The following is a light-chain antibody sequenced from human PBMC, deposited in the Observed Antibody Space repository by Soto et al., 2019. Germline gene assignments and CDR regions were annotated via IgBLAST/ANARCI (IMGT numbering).Light chain of an antibody. Sequence: QSALTQPASVSGSPRQSITISCAGTSSDVGGYKYVSWYQQHPGKAPKLMISDVSDRPSGVSTRFSGSRSGNTAFLTISGLQAEDEADYYCSSFTSSSTLYVFGTGTKLTVL. CDR3: SSFTSSSTLYV. J-gene: IGLJ1*01. CDR2: DVS. V-gene: IGLV2-14*01. CDR1: SSDVGGYKY.